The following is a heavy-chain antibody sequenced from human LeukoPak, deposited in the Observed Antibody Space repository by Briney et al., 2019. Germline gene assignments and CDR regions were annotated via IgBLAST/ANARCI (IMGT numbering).Heavy chain of an antibody. CDR3: AKEGYNYVIDY. Sequence: GGSLRLSCAASGFTVTSNYMSWVRQAPGKGLEWVSVIYSGGSTFYADSVKGRSTISRDNSKNTLYLQMDSLRAEDTAVYYCAKEGYNYVIDYWGQGTLVTVSS. D-gene: IGHD5-24*01. CDR2: IYSGGST. CDR1: GFTVTSNY. V-gene: IGHV3-66*01. J-gene: IGHJ4*02.